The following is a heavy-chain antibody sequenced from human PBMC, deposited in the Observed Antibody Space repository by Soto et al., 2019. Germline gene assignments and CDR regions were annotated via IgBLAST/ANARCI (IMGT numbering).Heavy chain of an antibody. CDR2: ISPIFATT. Sequence: QLHLVQSGAEVKKPGSSLKVSCKASGGTFSNSGISWVRQAPGQGLEWMGGISPIFATTNYAQKLQGRITTIADESTNTVEMEPSNLRSGDTGVYYCARAPILVSVTLHENYFDSGGQGALVTVAS. J-gene: IGHJ4*02. CDR3: ARAPILVSVTLHENYFDS. D-gene: IGHD2-21*02. CDR1: GGTFSNSG. V-gene: IGHV1-69*01.